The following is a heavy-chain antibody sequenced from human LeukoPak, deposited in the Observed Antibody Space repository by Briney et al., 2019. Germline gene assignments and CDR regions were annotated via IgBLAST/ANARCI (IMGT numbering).Heavy chain of an antibody. CDR3: ARDTHSSLRVTEYFQP. CDR2: ISSSSSYI. Sequence: GGSLRLSCAASGFTFSSYSMNWVRQAPGKGLEWVSSISSSSSYIYYADSVKGRFTISRDNAKNSLYLQMNSLRAEDTAVYYCARDTHSSLRVTEYFQPWGQGTLVTVSS. CDR1: GFTFSSYS. V-gene: IGHV3-21*01. J-gene: IGHJ1*01. D-gene: IGHD6-6*01.